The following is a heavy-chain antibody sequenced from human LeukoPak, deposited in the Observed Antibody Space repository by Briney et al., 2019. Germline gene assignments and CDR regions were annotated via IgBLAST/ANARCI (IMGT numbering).Heavy chain of an antibody. Sequence: PSETLSLTCAVYGGSFSGYYCSWIREPPGKGLGWMGEINHSGNTNYNPSLKSRVTISIDTSKNQFSLKLTSVTAADTAVYYCARMEDRSGFFDRWGQGTLVTVSS. CDR2: INHSGNT. CDR1: GGSFSGYY. D-gene: IGHD3-22*01. CDR3: ARMEDRSGFFDR. V-gene: IGHV4-34*01. J-gene: IGHJ4*02.